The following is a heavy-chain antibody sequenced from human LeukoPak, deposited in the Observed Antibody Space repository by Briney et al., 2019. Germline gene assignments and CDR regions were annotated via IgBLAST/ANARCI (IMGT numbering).Heavy chain of an antibody. D-gene: IGHD5-12*01. CDR2: ISQNGDS. J-gene: IGHJ4*02. CDR1: GGSLSFYY. CDR3: AKSNGYGLIDY. V-gene: IGHV4-34*01. Sequence: SETLSLTCGVSGGSLSFYYWSWIRQSPGKGLEWIAEISQNGDSNYNMSLKSRVTMYIDTSKNQFSLKLSSVTAADTAMYYCAKSNGYGLIDYWGQGTLVTVSS.